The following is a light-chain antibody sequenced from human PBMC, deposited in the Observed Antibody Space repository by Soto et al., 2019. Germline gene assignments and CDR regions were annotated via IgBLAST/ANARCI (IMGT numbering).Light chain of an antibody. J-gene: IGLJ2*01. CDR3: SSYAGSNNLV. Sequence: QSALTQPPSASGSPGQSVTISCTGTSSDVGGYNYVSWYQQHPGKAPKLMIYEVSKRPSGVPDRFSGSKSGNTASLTVPGLQAEDEADYDCSSYAGSNNLVFGGGTKLTVL. CDR1: SSDVGGYNY. CDR2: EVS. V-gene: IGLV2-8*01.